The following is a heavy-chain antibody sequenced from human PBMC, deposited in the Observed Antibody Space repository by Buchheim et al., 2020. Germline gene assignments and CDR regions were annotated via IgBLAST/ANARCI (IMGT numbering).Heavy chain of an antibody. V-gene: IGHV3-21*01. CDR2: ISSSSSYI. Sequence: EVQLVESGGGLVKPGGSLRLSCAASGFTFRSYSMNWVRQAPGKGLEWVSSISSSSSYIYYADSVKGRFTISRDNAKNSVYLQMNSLGAEDTAVYYCARDGDRNYYFDYWGQGTL. CDR3: ARDGDRNYYFDY. D-gene: IGHD2-21*01. CDR1: GFTFRSYS. J-gene: IGHJ4*02.